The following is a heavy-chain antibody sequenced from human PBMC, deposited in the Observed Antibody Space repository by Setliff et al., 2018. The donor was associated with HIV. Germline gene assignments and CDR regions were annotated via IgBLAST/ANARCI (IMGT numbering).Heavy chain of an antibody. CDR3: AKDLVYSGYDYFHYYYYGMDV. CDR2: INTGNGNT. J-gene: IGHJ6*02. Sequence: ASVKVSCKASGYTFSSYAINWVRQAPGQRLEVMGRINTGNGNTRYSQNFQGRVTITSDTSASTAYMEVSSLRPEDTAVYYCAKDLVYSGYDYFHYYYYGMDVWGQGTTVTVSS. CDR1: GYTFSSYA. V-gene: IGHV1-3*04. D-gene: IGHD5-12*01.